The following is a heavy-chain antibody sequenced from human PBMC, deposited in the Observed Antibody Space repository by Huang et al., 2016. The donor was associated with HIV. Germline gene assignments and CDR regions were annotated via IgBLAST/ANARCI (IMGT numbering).Heavy chain of an antibody. CDR2: SKQDETEK. V-gene: IGHV3-7*01. CDR1: TFTFGAYW. CDR3: ATKTAGMDI. Sequence: VESGGRSVQPGGSIRLSCLGSTFTFGAYWLSWVRQPPGKGREWVANSKQDETEKYYVDSVKGRFNISRDNAKKVLFLEMDALRVEDTAIYFCATKTAGMDIWGQGTTVIVSS. J-gene: IGHJ6*02.